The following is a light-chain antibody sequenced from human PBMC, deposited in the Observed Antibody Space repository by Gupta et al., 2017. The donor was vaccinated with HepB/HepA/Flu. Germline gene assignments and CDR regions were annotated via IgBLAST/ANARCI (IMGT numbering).Light chain of an antibody. J-gene: IGLJ2*01. CDR2: QDS. CDR1: KLGDKY. V-gene: IGLV3-1*01. Sequence: SSELTQPPSVSVSPGQTASITCSGDKLGDKYACWYQQKPGQSPVLVIYQDSKRPAGIPERFSGSNSGNTATLTISGTQAREEADYYCQAWDSSTYVVFGGGTKLTVL. CDR3: QAWDSSTYVV.